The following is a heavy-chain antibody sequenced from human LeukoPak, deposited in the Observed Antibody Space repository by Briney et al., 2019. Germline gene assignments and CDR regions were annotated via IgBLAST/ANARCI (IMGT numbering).Heavy chain of an antibody. Sequence: SETLSLTCTVSGGSISSSSYYWGWIRQPPGKGLEWIGSIYYSGSTYYNPSLKSRVTISVDTSKNQFSLKLSSVTAADTAVYYCAREYSGYDFKVGYYYYMDVWGKGTTVAVSS. V-gene: IGHV4-39*02. CDR3: AREYSGYDFKVGYYYYMDV. D-gene: IGHD5-12*01. CDR1: GGSISSSSYY. CDR2: IYYSGST. J-gene: IGHJ6*03.